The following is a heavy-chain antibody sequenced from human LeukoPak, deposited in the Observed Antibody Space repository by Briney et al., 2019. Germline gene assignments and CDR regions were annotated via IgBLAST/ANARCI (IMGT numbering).Heavy chain of an antibody. CDR1: GGSISSGGYY. J-gene: IGHJ6*02. D-gene: IGHD2-2*01. CDR2: IYTSGST. V-gene: IGHV4-61*02. Sequence: PSQTLSLTCTVSGGSISSGGYYWSWIRQPAGKGLEWIGRIYTSGSTNYNPSLKSRVTMSVDTSKNQFSLKLSSVTAADTAVYYCARDRPVVPAGTDYYYYGMDVWGQGTTVTVSS. CDR3: ARDRPVVPAGTDYYYYGMDV.